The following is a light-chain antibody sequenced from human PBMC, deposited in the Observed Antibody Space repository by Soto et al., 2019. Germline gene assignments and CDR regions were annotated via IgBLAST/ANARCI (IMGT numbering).Light chain of an antibody. J-gene: IGKJ1*01. V-gene: IGKV3-15*01. Sequence: EVVMTQSPATLSVSPGERVTLSCRASQSINAHLAWYQQKPGQAPRLLIHGASTRATGIPARFSGSGYGTEFTRTIGSLKSEDFAVYYCQQYNTWLWTFGQGTKVEIQ. CDR1: QSINAH. CDR3: QQYNTWLWT. CDR2: GAS.